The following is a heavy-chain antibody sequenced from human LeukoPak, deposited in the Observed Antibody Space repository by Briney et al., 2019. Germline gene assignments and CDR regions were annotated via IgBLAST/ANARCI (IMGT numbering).Heavy chain of an antibody. CDR3: ARDFATGTTFEFDP. V-gene: IGHV3-30-3*01. Sequence: PGGSLRLSCAASGFDFSSNWMHWVRHAPGQGLVWVAVISYDGSNKYYADSVKGRFTISRDNSKNTLYLQMNSLRAEDTAVYYCARDFATGTTFEFDPWGQGTLVTVSS. CDR1: GFDFSSNW. CDR2: ISYDGSNK. D-gene: IGHD1-1*01. J-gene: IGHJ5*02.